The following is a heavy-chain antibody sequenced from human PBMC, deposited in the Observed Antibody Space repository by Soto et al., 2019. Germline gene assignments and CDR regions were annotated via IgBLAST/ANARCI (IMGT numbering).Heavy chain of an antibody. V-gene: IGHV1-18*01. CDR1: GYTFIRYG. J-gene: IGHJ4*02. D-gene: IGHD3-22*01. Sequence: QVQLVQSGAEVKKPGASVKVSCKASGYTFIRYGISWVRQAPGQGLEWMGWISAYNGNTNYAQKLQGRVTMTTDTSTSTAYMELRSLRSDDTAVYYCARDLYYYDSSGEKFDYWGQGTLVTVSS. CDR3: ARDLYYYDSSGEKFDY. CDR2: ISAYNGNT.